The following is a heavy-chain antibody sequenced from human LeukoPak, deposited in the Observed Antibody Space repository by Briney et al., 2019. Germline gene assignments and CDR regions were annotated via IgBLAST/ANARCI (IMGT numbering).Heavy chain of an antibody. Sequence: SETLSLTCTVSGCSISSNSYYWGWLPQPPGKGLEWIGSIYYSGSTYYNPSLKSRVTISVDTSRNQFSLKLSSVTAADRAVYYCARHLADYSNYFYWFDPWGQGTLVTVSS. J-gene: IGHJ5*02. CDR3: ARHLADYSNYFYWFDP. D-gene: IGHD4-11*01. CDR2: IYYSGST. CDR1: GCSISSNSYY. V-gene: IGHV4-39*01.